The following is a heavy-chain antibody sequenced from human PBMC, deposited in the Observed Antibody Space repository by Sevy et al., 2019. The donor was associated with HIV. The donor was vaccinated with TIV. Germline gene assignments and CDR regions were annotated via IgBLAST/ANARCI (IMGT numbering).Heavy chain of an antibody. D-gene: IGHD1-1*01. J-gene: IGHJ6*02. CDR3: ARGARGTLPSYYYYTMDV. CDR1: GYSFSDYW. CDR2: IYPGDSDT. V-gene: IGHV5-51*01. Sequence: GESLKISCKGSGYSFSDYWVGWVRQMPGKGLEWMGIIYPGDSDTTYSPAFQGQVTISAAKSISTAYLQWSSLKASDTAIYYCARGARGTLPSYYYYTMDVWGQGTTVTVSS.